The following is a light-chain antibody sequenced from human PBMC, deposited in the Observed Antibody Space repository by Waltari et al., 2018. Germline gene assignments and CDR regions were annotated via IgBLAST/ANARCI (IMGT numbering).Light chain of an antibody. J-gene: IGKJ2*01. CDR2: DAN. V-gene: IGKV3-11*01. CDR1: QSVSGY. Sequence: EIVLTQSPATLSLSPGERATLSCRASQSVSGYLAWYQQRPDQSPRLLIYDANHRATGIPARFSGSGSWTDFTLTISSLEPEDFVVYYCQHRISWPYTFGQGTKLQI. CDR3: QHRISWPYT.